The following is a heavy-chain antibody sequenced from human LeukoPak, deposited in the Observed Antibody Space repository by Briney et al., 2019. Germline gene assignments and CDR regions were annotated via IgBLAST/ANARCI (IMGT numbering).Heavy chain of an antibody. Sequence: GGSLRLSCAASEFTFSSYAMHWVRQAPDKGLEWVAFIRYDGSNTYYADSVKGRFTISRDNSKNTLYLQMNRLRAEDTAVYYCARVYGNPGLFDYWGQGTLVTVSS. CDR3: ARVYGNPGLFDY. J-gene: IGHJ4*02. V-gene: IGHV3-30*02. CDR1: EFTFSSYA. D-gene: IGHD1-14*01. CDR2: IRYDGSNT.